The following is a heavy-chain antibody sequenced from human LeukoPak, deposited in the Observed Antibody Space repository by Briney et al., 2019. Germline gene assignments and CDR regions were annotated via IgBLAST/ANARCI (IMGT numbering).Heavy chain of an antibody. Sequence: GGSLRLSCAASGFTFSSYGMHWVRQAPGKGLEWVAYIRYDGSNKYYEDSMKGRFTISRDNSKNTLYLQMNSLRAEDTAVYYCARRAGGYSHPYDYWGQGILVTVSS. CDR1: GFTFSSYG. D-gene: IGHD4-23*01. CDR2: IRYDGSNK. V-gene: IGHV3-30*02. CDR3: ARRAGGYSHPYDY. J-gene: IGHJ4*02.